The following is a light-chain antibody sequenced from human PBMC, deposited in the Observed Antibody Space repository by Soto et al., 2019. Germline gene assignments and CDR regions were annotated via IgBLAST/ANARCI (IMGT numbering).Light chain of an antibody. V-gene: IGKV1-5*01. Sequence: DIQMTQSPSTLSASVGDRVTIACRASQTISSWVAWYQQKPGKAPRLLIYGAATRASAVPDRFSGSGSGADFTLTITGLEPEDFAVYYCQQYGTSPLTFGPGTRVD. CDR1: QTISSW. J-gene: IGKJ3*01. CDR3: QQYGTSPLT. CDR2: GAA.